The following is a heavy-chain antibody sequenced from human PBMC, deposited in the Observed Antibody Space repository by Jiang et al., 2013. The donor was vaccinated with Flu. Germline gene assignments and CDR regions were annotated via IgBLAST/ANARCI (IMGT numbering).Heavy chain of an antibody. CDR3: ARTRGIANVFDY. CDR2: ISYDGSNK. V-gene: IGHV3-30*03. J-gene: IGHJ4*02. D-gene: IGHD6-13*01. CDR1: GFTFSSYG. Sequence: VQLVESGGGVVQPGRSLRLSCAASGFTFSSYGMHWVRQAPGKGLEWVAVISYDGSNKYYADSVKGRFTISRDNSKNTLYLQMNSLRAEDTAVYYCARTRGIANVFDYWGQGPWSPSPQ.